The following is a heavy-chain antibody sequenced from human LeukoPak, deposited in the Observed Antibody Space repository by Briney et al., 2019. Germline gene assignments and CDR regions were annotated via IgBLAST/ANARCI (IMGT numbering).Heavy chain of an antibody. J-gene: IGHJ4*02. V-gene: IGHV3-74*01. CDR3: ASSSSSLSFFDY. D-gene: IGHD6-13*01. CDR2: INSDGSST. CDR1: GFTFSSYW. Sequence: GGSLRLSCAASGFTFSSYWMHWVHQAPGKGLVWVSRINSDGSSTSYADSVKGRFTISRDNARNSLYLQMNSLRAEDTAVYYCASSSSSLSFFDYWGQGTLVTVSS.